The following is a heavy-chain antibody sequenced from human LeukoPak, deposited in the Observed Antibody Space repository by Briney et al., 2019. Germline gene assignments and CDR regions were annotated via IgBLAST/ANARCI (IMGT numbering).Heavy chain of an antibody. CDR2: FNAGNGNT. V-gene: IGHV1-3*01. Sequence: GASVKVSCKASGYTFSSYAMHWVRQAPGQRLEWMGWFNAGNGNTKYSQKFQGRVTLTMDTSASTAYMELSSLRSEDTAVYYCARGFYSFEPYHFDYWGQGTLVTVSS. J-gene: IGHJ4*02. CDR1: GYTFSSYA. D-gene: IGHD2-15*01. CDR3: ARGFYSFEPYHFDY.